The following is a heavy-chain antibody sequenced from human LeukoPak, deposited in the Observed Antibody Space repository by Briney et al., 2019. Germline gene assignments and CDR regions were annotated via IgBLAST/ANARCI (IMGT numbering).Heavy chain of an antibody. D-gene: IGHD1-14*01. Sequence: GGSLRLSRVGSGLTFGNYAMSWVRQGPGKGLEWVSSLSGSGTIMNYAASVKGRFTISRDNSKSTLYLQLNNLGAEGTALYYCAKEATASYRISAFDVWGHGTMVIVSS. CDR1: GLTFGNYA. CDR3: AKEATASYRISAFDV. CDR2: LSGSGTIM. J-gene: IGHJ3*01. V-gene: IGHV3-23*01.